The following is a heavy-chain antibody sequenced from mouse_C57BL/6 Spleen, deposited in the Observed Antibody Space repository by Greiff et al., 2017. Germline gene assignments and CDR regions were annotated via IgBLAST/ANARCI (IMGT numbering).Heavy chain of an antibody. Sequence: EVMLVESGGGLVKPGGSLKLSCAASGFTFSDYGMHWVRQAPEKGLEWVAYISSGSSTIYYADTVNGRFTISRDNAKNTLFLQMTSLRSEDTAMYYCARETVVGRTWFAYWGQGTLVTVSA. J-gene: IGHJ3*01. V-gene: IGHV5-17*01. CDR1: GFTFSDYG. D-gene: IGHD1-1*01. CDR2: ISSGSSTI. CDR3: ARETVVGRTWFAY.